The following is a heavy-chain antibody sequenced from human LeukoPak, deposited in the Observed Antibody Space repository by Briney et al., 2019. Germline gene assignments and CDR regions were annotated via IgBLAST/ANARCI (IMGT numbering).Heavy chain of an antibody. Sequence: GGSLRLSCAASGVTFRTYVVSCVRQAPEGGLEWGSGLSDSGNGTYYAESVKGRFTISRDNSKNTVFLQMNSLRADDTAKYYCAKDKAPGSWHTPSDFWGQGTLVTVSS. D-gene: IGHD6-13*01. CDR1: GVTFRTYV. CDR2: LSDSGNGT. J-gene: IGHJ4*02. CDR3: AKDKAPGSWHTPSDF. V-gene: IGHV3-23*01.